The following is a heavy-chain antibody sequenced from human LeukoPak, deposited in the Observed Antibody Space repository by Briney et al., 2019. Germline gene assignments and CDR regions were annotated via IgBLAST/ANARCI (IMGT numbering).Heavy chain of an antibody. J-gene: IGHJ4*02. Sequence: GASVKVSGKASGYTFTGYYMHWVRQAPGQGLEWMGWINPNSGGTNYAQKFQGRVTMIRDSSISTAYMELSRLRSDDTAVYYCARGPGDYVWGSYRPFDYWGQGTLVTVSS. CDR2: INPNSGGT. D-gene: IGHD3-16*02. CDR3: ARGPGDYVWGSYRPFDY. CDR1: GYTFTGYY. V-gene: IGHV1-2*02.